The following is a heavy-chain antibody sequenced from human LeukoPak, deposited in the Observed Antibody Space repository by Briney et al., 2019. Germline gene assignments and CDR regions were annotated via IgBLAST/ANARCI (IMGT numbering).Heavy chain of an antibody. J-gene: IGHJ5*02. CDR2: MNTDGSEK. CDR1: RFTFSSYW. V-gene: IGHV3-7*03. D-gene: IGHD2-15*01. Sequence: PGGSLRLSCAASRFTFSSYWMGWVRQAPGQGLEWVANMNTDGSEKFYVDSVRGRFSISRDNSKNTLYLQMNSLRAEDTAVYYCARARSGGSDDWFDPWGQGTLVTVSS. CDR3: ARARSGGSDDWFDP.